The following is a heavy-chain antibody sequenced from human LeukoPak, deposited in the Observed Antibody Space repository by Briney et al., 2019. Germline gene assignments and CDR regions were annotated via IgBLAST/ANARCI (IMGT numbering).Heavy chain of an antibody. CDR2: IYYSGST. Sequence: SETLSLTCTVSGGSISSYYWSWIRQPPGKGLEWIGYIYYSGSTNYNPSLKTRVTISADTSKNQFSLRVTSVTAADTAVYYCARAFREFSLDYWGQGTLVTVSS. V-gene: IGHV4-59*01. D-gene: IGHD3-16*02. CDR1: GGSISSYY. J-gene: IGHJ4*02. CDR3: ARAFREFSLDY.